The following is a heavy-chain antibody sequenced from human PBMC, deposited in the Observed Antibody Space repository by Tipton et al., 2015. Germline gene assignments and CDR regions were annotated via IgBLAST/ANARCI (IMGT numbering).Heavy chain of an antibody. CDR3: ACQDYDSLTRDYQTVDY. J-gene: IGHJ4*02. Sequence: TLSLTCAVSAYSISSDYYWGWIRQPPGKGLEWIGSISQSGNTYYNPSLKSRVTMSRDTSKNQFSLKLTSVTAADTAVYYCACQDYDSLTRDYQTVDYWGQGTLVTVSS. CDR1: AYSISSDYY. V-gene: IGHV4-38-2*01. D-gene: IGHD3-9*01. CDR2: ISQSGNT.